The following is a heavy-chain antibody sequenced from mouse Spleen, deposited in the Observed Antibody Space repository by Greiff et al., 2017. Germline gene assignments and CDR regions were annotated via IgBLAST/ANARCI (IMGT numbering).Heavy chain of an antibody. D-gene: IGHD3-1*01. CDR2: IYPGGGYT. CDR1: GYTFTNYW. Sequence: QVQLQQSGAELVRPGTSVKMSCKAAGYTFTNYWIGRVKQRPGHGLEWIGDIYPGGGYTNYNEKFKGKATLTADTSSSTAYMQLSSLTSEDSAIYYCAREARATSFDYWGQGTTLTVSS. J-gene: IGHJ2*01. V-gene: IGHV1-63*02. CDR3: AREARATSFDY.